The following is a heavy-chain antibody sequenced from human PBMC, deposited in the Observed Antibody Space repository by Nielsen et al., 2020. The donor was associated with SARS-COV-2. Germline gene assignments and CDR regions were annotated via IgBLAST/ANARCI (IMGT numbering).Heavy chain of an antibody. CDR3: ARRWSNYDPFDY. J-gene: IGHJ4*02. D-gene: IGHD1-26*01. Sequence: SETLSLTCAVSGVSISRGGYYWSWIRQDPGKGLEWIAYIYYRGNTYYDPSLQSRVTISVDTFKNQFSLKLRSVTAADTAVYYCARRWSNYDPFDYWGQGSLVTVSS. CDR2: IYYRGNT. CDR1: GVSISRGGYY. V-gene: IGHV4-31*11.